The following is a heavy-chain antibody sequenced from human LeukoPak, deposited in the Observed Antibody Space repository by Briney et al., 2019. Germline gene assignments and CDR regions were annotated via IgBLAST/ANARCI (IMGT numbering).Heavy chain of an antibody. Sequence: GGSLRLSCTASGFTFGDYAMSWVRQAPGKGLEWVGFIRSKAYGGTTEYAASVKGRFTISRDDSKSIAYLQMNSLRAEDTALYYCARDIVVVPAANDAFDFWGQGTMVTVSS. V-gene: IGHV3-49*04. CDR3: ARDIVVVPAANDAFDF. CDR1: GFTFGDYA. D-gene: IGHD2-2*01. CDR2: IRSKAYGGTT. J-gene: IGHJ3*01.